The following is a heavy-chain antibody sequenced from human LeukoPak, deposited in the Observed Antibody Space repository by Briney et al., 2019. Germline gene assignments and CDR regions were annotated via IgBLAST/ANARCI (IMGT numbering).Heavy chain of an antibody. V-gene: IGHV4-4*02. Sequence: PSGTLSLTCAVSGGSIKSNNWWSWVRQPPGKGLEWIGEIYHSGSTNYNPSLKSRVTISVDTSKNQFSLKLSSVTAADTAVYYCARDVSTAETYGMDVWGQGTTVTVSS. J-gene: IGHJ6*02. D-gene: IGHD5-18*01. CDR1: GGSIKSNNW. CDR2: IYHSGST. CDR3: ARDVSTAETYGMDV.